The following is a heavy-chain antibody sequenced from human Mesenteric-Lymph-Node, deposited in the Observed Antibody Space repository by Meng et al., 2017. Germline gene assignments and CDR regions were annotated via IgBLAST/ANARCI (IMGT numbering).Heavy chain of an antibody. V-gene: IGHV4-4*02. Sequence: VPLAEWGTGSVTPSGTLSLTCAVSGGSISSINWWSWVRQPPGKRLEWIGEIYHSGSTNYNPSLKSRVTISVDKSKNQFSLNLSSVTAADTAVYYCARVGQWLPIDYWGQGTLVTVSS. CDR1: GGSISSINW. CDR3: ARVGQWLPIDY. D-gene: IGHD6-19*01. CDR2: IYHSGST. J-gene: IGHJ4*02.